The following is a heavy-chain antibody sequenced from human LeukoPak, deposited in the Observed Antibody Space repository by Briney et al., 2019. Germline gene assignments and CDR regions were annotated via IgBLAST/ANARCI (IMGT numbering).Heavy chain of an antibody. V-gene: IGHV3-23*01. J-gene: IGHJ4*02. Sequence: GGSLRLSCAASGFTLSTYAMSWVRQTPGKGLEWVAATSSSDAGTYHADSVRGRFTISRDNSKNTLYLQMNSLRAEDTAVYYCARAPLHLAMYHYFDYWGQGTLVTVSS. CDR3: ARAPLHLAMYHYFDY. D-gene: IGHD2-2*01. CDR1: GFTLSTYA. CDR2: TSSSDAGT.